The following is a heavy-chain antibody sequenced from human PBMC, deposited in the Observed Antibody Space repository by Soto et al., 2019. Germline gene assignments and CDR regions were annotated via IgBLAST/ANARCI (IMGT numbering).Heavy chain of an antibody. CDR1: GFSVFCYL. J-gene: IGHJ6*02. V-gene: IGHV3-7*01. CDR2: TKQDGSEK. Sequence: PGGAPRLSSAAPGFSVFCYLVRWGRPAPGEGGEWGGNTKQDGSEKYYVDSVKGRFTISRDNAKNSLYLQMNSLRAEDTAVYYCARDPNIVLVPAALRSYYYYYGMDVWGQGTTVTVSS. CDR3: ARDPNIVLVPAALRSYYYYYGMDV. D-gene: IGHD2-2*01.